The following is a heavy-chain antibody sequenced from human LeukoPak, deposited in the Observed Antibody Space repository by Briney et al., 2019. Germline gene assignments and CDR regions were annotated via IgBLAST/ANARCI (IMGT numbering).Heavy chain of an antibody. CDR3: AKVSPQLEWLWEGAFDI. J-gene: IGHJ3*02. CDR2: ISGSGGST. CDR1: GFTFSSYA. V-gene: IGHV3-23*01. Sequence: PGGSLRLSCAASGFTFSSYAMSWVRQAPGKGLEWVSAISGSGGSTYYADSVKGRFTISRDNSKNTLYLQMNSLRAEDTAVYYCAKVSPQLEWLWEGAFDIWGQGTMVTVSS. D-gene: IGHD3-3*01.